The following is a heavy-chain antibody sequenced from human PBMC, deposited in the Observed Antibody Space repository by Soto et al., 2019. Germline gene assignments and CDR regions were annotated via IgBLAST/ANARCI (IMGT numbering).Heavy chain of an antibody. D-gene: IGHD2-21*02. CDR3: AIQIHILVVTAIDY. J-gene: IGHJ4*02. CDR2: ISYDGSNK. Sequence: GGSLRLSCAASGFTFSSYAMHWVRQAPGKGLEWVAVISYDGSNKYYADSVKGRFTISRDNSKNTLYLQMNSLRAEDTAVYYCAIQIHILVVTAIDYWGPVYLVTVSA. V-gene: IGHV3-30-3*01. CDR1: GFTFSSYA.